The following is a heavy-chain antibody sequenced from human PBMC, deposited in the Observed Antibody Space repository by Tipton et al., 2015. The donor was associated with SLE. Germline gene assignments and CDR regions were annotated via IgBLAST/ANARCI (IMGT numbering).Heavy chain of an antibody. CDR2: VYYTGNT. Sequence: TLSLTCIVSGDSISSSTYYWGWIRQPPGKGLEWVGTVYYTGNTFYNPSVKSRVTISVDTSKNQFSLNLSSVTAADTAVYYCARRQTDPLGFDYWGQGTLVTVSS. CDR1: GDSISSSTYY. J-gene: IGHJ4*02. D-gene: IGHD7-27*01. V-gene: IGHV4-39*07. CDR3: ARRQTDPLGFDY.